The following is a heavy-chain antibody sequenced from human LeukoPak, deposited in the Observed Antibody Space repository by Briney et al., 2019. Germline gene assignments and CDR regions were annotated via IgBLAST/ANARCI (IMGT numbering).Heavy chain of an antibody. D-gene: IGHD3-3*01. CDR2: IIPIFGTA. Sequence: ASVKVSCKASGYIFTQYGISWVRRAPGQGLEWVGGIIPIFGTANYAQKFQGRVTITTDESTSTAYMELSSLRSEDTAVYYCATVLRFLEKDAFDIWGQGTMVTVSS. CDR3: ATVLRFLEKDAFDI. CDR1: GYIFTQYG. J-gene: IGHJ3*02. V-gene: IGHV1-69*05.